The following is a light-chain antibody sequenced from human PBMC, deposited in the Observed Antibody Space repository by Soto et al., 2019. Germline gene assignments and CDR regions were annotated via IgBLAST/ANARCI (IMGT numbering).Light chain of an antibody. Sequence: QLVLTQPPSASGTPGQRVTISCSGSSSNIGSNYVYWYQQLPGTAPKLLIYRNNQRPSGVPDRFSGSNSGTSASLAISGLRSEDEAEYYCAAWDDSLSGRVFGGGTKLTVL. CDR1: SSNIGSNY. J-gene: IGLJ3*02. V-gene: IGLV1-47*01. CDR3: AAWDDSLSGRV. CDR2: RNN.